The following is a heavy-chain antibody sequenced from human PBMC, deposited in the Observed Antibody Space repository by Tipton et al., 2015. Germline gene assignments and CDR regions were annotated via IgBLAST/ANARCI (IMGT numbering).Heavy chain of an antibody. V-gene: IGHV3-9*01. CDR1: GFNFEDYA. J-gene: IGHJ4*02. Sequence: SLRLSCAASGFNFEDYAMHWVRQAPGKGLEWVSSISGLDGSTFYRDSVKGRFTISRDNSKSTLYLQMNSLRAEDTAVYYCAKGSRTVYGVITARGFDYWGQGTLVIVSS. CDR3: AKGSRTVYGVITARGFDY. CDR2: ISGLDGST. D-gene: IGHD3-3*01.